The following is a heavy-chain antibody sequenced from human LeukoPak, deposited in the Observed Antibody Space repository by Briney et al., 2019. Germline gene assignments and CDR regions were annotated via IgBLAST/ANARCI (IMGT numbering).Heavy chain of an antibody. V-gene: IGHV6-1*01. CDR1: GDSVSSNSAA. CDR2: TYYRSKWYN. J-gene: IGHJ6*02. D-gene: IGHD3-9*01. Sequence: HSQTLSLTCAISGDSVSSNSAAWNWIRQSPSRGLEWLGRTYYRSKWYNDYAVSVKSRITINPDTSKNQFSLQLNSVTPEDTAVYYCARDQELDILTGYFDYYYYYGMDVWGQGTTVTVSS. CDR3: ARDQELDILTGYFDYYYYYGMDV.